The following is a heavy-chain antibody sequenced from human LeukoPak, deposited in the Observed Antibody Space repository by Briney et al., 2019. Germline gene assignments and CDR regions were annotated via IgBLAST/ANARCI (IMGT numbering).Heavy chain of an antibody. D-gene: IGHD3-10*01. Sequence: SETLSLTCTVSGVSITTYYWSWIRQPPGKGLEWIGFISYSGTTSYSPSLKSRVTMSVYAPKNQFSLKLSSVTAADTAVYYCATSYPSGSYGNLDSWGQGTLVSVSS. CDR1: GVSITTYY. CDR2: ISYSGTT. CDR3: ATSYPSGSYGNLDS. J-gene: IGHJ4*02. V-gene: IGHV4-59*01.